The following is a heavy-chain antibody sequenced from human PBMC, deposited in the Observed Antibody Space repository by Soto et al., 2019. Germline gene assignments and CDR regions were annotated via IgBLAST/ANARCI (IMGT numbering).Heavy chain of an antibody. CDR1: GFTFSSYS. V-gene: IGHV3-48*02. CDR3: ARDSMSYSYGTNWFDP. J-gene: IGHJ5*02. CDR2: ISSSSSTI. Sequence: EVQLVESGGGLVQPGGSLRLSCAASGFTFSSYSMNWVRQAPGKGLEWVSYISSSSSTIYYADSVKGRFTISRDNAKNSLYLQMNSLRDEDTAVYYCARDSMSYSYGTNWFDPWGQGTLVTVSS. D-gene: IGHD5-18*01.